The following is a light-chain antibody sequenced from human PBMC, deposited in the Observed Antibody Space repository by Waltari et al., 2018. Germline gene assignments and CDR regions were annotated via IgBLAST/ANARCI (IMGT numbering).Light chain of an antibody. CDR3: QQYDDYPLT. Sequence: DIQMTQSPSTLSASVGDRVTITCRASQSISRWLAGYQQQPGKAPKLLIYKASNLESGVPSRFSGSGSGTEFTLTISSLQPDDSATYYCQQYDDYPLTFGGGTKVEI. CDR2: KAS. CDR1: QSISRW. J-gene: IGKJ4*01. V-gene: IGKV1-5*03.